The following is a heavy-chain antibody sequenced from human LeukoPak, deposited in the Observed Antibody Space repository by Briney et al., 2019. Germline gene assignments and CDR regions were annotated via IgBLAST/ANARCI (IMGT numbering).Heavy chain of an antibody. D-gene: IGHD3-22*01. CDR2: ISAYNGNT. J-gene: IGHJ4*02. V-gene: IGHV1-18*01. CDR3: ARSDYYYESNGCPADY. CDR1: GYTFTSYG. Sequence: ASVKVSCKASGYTFTSYGISWVRQAPGQGLEWMGWISAYNGNTNYAQKFQGRVAMTTDTSTSTAYMEMRSLRSDDTAVYYCARSDYYYESNGCPADYWGQGTLVTVSS.